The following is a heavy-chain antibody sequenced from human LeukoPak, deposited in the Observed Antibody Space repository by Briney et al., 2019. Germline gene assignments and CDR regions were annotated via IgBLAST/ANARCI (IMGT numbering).Heavy chain of an antibody. V-gene: IGHV3-21*01. CDR3: ARVGYSGSSWAFDI. CDR2: MSSISSYI. J-gene: IGHJ3*02. Sequence: PGGSLRLSCAGSGFTLSSYSMSWVRQAPGKGLEWVSSMSSISSYIYYADSVKGRFTISRDNAKNSLYLQMNSLRAEDTAVYYCARVGYSGSSWAFDIWGQGTMVTVSS. D-gene: IGHD1-26*01. CDR1: GFTLSSYS.